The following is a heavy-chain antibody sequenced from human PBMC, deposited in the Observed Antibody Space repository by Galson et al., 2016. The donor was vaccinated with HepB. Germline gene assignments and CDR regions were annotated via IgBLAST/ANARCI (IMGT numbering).Heavy chain of an antibody. CDR2: ISNDGSDK. D-gene: IGHD2-21*01. V-gene: IGHV3-30*18. Sequence: SLRLSCAASGFTFSGHGMHWVRQAPGGGLEWVAVISNDGSDKQYVDSEKGRFTVSRDNSKNTLFLQMNSLRVEGTAVYYCAKLDCGRNCPRDYWGQGTQVTVSS. CDR3: AKLDCGRNCPRDY. CDR1: GFTFSGHG. J-gene: IGHJ4*02.